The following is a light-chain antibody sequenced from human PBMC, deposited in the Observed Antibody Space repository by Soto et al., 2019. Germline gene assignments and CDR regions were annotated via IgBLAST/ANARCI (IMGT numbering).Light chain of an antibody. V-gene: IGKV1-39*01. CDR3: QQSLGT. CDR2: AAS. Sequence: DIQMTQSPSSLSASVGDRVTITCRASQTMSSFLNWYQHKPGKAPKLLIYAASSLQSGVPSRFSGSGSGTEFTLTISSLQPEDFATYYCQQSLGTFGQGTKVDIK. CDR1: QTMSSF. J-gene: IGKJ1*01.